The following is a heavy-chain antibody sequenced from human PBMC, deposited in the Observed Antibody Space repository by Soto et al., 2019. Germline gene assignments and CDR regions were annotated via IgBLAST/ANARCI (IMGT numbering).Heavy chain of an antibody. CDR3: ARHNVDTAVVYFDY. J-gene: IGHJ4*02. CDR1: GGSISSSSYY. D-gene: IGHD5-18*01. CDR2: IYYSGST. Sequence: SETLSLTCTVSGGSISSSSYYWGWIRQPPGKGLEWIGSIYYSGSTYYNPSLKSRVTISVDTSKNQFSLKLSSVTAADTAVYYCARHNVDTAVVYFDYWGQGTLVTVSS. V-gene: IGHV4-39*01.